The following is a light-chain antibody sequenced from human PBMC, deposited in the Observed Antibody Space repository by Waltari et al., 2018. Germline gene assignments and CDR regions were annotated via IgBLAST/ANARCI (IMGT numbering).Light chain of an antibody. J-gene: IGLJ1*01. CDR1: SSDAGGYNY. Sequence: QSALTQPAPVSGSPGQSITISCTGTSSDAGGYNYVSWYQQHPGKAPKLMIYDVSKRPSGVSNRFSGSKSGNTASLTISGLQAEDEADYYCCSYAGSSVFGTGTKVTVL. CDR2: DVS. CDR3: CSYAGSSV. V-gene: IGLV2-23*02.